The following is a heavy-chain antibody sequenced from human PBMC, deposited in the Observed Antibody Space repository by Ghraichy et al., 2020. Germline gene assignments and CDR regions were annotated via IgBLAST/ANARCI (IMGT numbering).Heavy chain of an antibody. V-gene: IGHV4-34*01. CDR1: GGSFSGYY. CDR2: INHSGST. D-gene: IGHD3-22*01. Sequence: SETLSLTCAVYGGSFSGYYWSWIRQPPGKGLEWIGEINHSGSTNYNPSLKSRVTISVDTSKNQFSLKLSSVTAADTAVYYCARARSYSSGYYYLSYFQHWGQGTLVTVSS. J-gene: IGHJ1*01. CDR3: ARARSYSSGYYYLSYFQH.